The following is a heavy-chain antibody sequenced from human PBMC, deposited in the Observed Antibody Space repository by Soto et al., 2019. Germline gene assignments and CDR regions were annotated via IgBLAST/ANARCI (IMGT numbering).Heavy chain of an antibody. J-gene: IGHJ4*02. V-gene: IGHV2-5*01. Sequence: QITLKESGPALLKPTQTLTLTCTFSGFSLDTTSVAVGWIRQPPGKALEWLALIYWNNREAYSPSLKTRLTVTQDTSNNQVVLTMTNMDPVDTATYYCAHTYSPPLFSDHWGQGIGVTVSS. CDR3: AHTYSPPLFSDH. CDR1: GFSLDTTSVA. CDR2: IYWNNRE. D-gene: IGHD2-21*01.